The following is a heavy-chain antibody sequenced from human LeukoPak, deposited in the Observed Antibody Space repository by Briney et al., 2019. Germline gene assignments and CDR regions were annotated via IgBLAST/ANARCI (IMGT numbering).Heavy chain of an antibody. V-gene: IGHV4-39*07. J-gene: IGHJ4*02. CDR3: ARDSGPPNYYFDY. CDR1: GGSISSTNYY. CDR2: IYYTGST. Sequence: SETLCLTCTVSGGSISSTNYYWGWLRQPPGKGVEWIANIYYTGSTYYNPSLKSRVTISVDRSNNQFSLRLSSVTAADTAVYYCARDSGPPNYYFDYWGQGILVTVSS. D-gene: IGHD2-8*02.